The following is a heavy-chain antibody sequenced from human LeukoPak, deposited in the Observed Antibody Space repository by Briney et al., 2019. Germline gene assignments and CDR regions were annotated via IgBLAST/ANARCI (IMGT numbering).Heavy chain of an antibody. Sequence: GGSLRLSCAASGFTFDDYAMHWVRQAPGKGLERVSGISWNSGSIGYADSVKGRFTISRDNAKNSLYLQMNSLRAEDTALYYCAKGGWYDILTGYYKHDAFDIWGQGTMVTVSS. CDR1: GFTFDDYA. V-gene: IGHV3-9*01. CDR2: ISWNSGSI. D-gene: IGHD3-9*01. CDR3: AKGGWYDILTGYYKHDAFDI. J-gene: IGHJ3*02.